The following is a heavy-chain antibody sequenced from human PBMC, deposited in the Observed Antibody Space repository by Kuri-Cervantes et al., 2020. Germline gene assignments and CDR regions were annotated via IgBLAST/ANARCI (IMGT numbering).Heavy chain of an antibody. CDR2: IWYDGSNK. CDR1: GFTFSSYG. CDR3: ARGHYGEADVFDI. V-gene: IGHV3-33*01. Sequence: GESLKISCAASGFTFSSYGMHWVRQAPGKGLEWVAVIWYDGSNKYYADSVKGRFTISRDNYKNTLYLQMNSLRAEDTAVYYCARGHYGEADVFDIWGQGTMVTVSS. D-gene: IGHD4-17*01. J-gene: IGHJ3*02.